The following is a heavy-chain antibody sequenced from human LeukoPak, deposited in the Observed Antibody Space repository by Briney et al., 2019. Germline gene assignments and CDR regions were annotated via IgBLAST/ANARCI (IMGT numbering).Heavy chain of an antibody. Sequence: ASVKVSCKASGYTFTSYGISWVRQAPGQGLEWMGWISAYNGNTNYAQKLQGRVTMTTDTSTSTAYMELRSLRSGDTAVYYCARGTFLYYDILTGYSGAFDYWGQGTLVTVSS. CDR3: ARGTFLYYDILTGYSGAFDY. D-gene: IGHD3-9*01. J-gene: IGHJ4*02. CDR2: ISAYNGNT. CDR1: GYTFTSYG. V-gene: IGHV1-18*01.